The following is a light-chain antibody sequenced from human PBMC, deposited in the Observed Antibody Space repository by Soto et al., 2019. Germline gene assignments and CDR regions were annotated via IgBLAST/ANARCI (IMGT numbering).Light chain of an antibody. CDR1: SSDVGGYNY. CDR2: DVS. J-gene: IGLJ1*01. V-gene: IGLV2-14*03. Sequence: QPRLTQRASGTGSPGQSITISCNGTSSDVGGYNYVSWYQQHPGKAPKLLIYDVSNRPSGVSNRFSGSKSGNTASLTISGLQAEDEADYYCSSYTSSSTTCVFGTGTKVTVL. CDR3: SSYTSSSTTCV.